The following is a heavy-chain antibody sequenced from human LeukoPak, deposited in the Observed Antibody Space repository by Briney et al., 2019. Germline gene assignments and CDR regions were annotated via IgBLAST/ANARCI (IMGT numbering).Heavy chain of an antibody. CDR1: GYTFIAYY. J-gene: IGHJ4*02. Sequence: ASVKVSCRASGYTFIAYYMHWVRQAPRQGLEWMGWINPSSGGTNYAQKFQGRVTMTRDTSISTAYMELSRLRSDDTAVYYCARSPNYYDSSGLRGNDYWGQGTLVTVSS. D-gene: IGHD3-22*01. CDR3: ARSPNYYDSSGLRGNDY. V-gene: IGHV1-2*02. CDR2: INPSSGGT.